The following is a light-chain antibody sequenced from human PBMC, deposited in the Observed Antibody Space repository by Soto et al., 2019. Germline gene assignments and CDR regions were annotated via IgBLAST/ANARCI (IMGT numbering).Light chain of an antibody. CDR2: GAS. V-gene: IGKV3-20*01. J-gene: IGKJ1*01. CDR3: QQYDSSQWT. CDR1: QSVSSSY. Sequence: EIVLTQSPGTLSLSPGERATLSCRASQSVSSSYLAWYQQKPGQAPRLVIYGASSRATGIPDRFSGSGSGTDFALTISRLEPEDFAVYYCQQYDSSQWTFGQGNKVDIK.